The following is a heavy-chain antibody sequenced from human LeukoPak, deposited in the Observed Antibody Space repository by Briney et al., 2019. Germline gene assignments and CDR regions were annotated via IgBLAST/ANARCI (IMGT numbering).Heavy chain of an antibody. CDR3: ARVVEELSAYYFDY. CDR2: IYYSGST. Sequence: NPSQTLSLTCTVSGGSISSGDYYWSWIRQPPGKGLEWIGYIYYSGSTYYNPSLKSRVTISVDTSKNQFSLKLSSVTAADTAVYYCARVVEELSAYYFDYWGQGTLVTVSS. CDR1: GGSISSGDYY. V-gene: IGHV4-30-4*01. D-gene: IGHD3-10*01. J-gene: IGHJ4*02.